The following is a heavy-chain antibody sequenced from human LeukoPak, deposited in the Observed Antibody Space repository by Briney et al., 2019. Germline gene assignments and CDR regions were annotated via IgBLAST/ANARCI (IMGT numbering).Heavy chain of an antibody. CDR1: GDSLTSGSRY. CDR2: FYSSTRT. J-gene: IGHJ5*02. D-gene: IGHD2-2*03. Sequence: PSQTLSLTCTVSGDSLTSGSRYWSWIRQPAGKGLEWIGHFYSSTRTTYNPSLESRVTISGDTAKNQFSLRLRSVTAADTAVYYCACTLGYCSVTSCHAPFDPWGQGILVTVSS. CDR3: ACTLGYCSVTSCHAPFDP. V-gene: IGHV4-61*09.